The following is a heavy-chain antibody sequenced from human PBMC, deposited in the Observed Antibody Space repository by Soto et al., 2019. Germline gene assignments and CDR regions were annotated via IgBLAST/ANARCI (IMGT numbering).Heavy chain of an antibody. Sequence: PGGSLRLSCSVSGFTFRAYWMHWVRQVPGKGLTWVSRMSDEGSTATYADSVKGRFVISRDTAKNSLYLEMTTLRADDSGLYYCARGPRVSSTGTGAHWGRGTLVTVSS. CDR1: GFTFRAYW. J-gene: IGHJ4*02. V-gene: IGHV3-74*01. CDR2: MSDEGSTA. CDR3: ARGPRVSSTGTGAH. D-gene: IGHD1-1*01.